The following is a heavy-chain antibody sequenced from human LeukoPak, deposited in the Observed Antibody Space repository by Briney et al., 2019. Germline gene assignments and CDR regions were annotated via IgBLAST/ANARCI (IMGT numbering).Heavy chain of an antibody. J-gene: IGHJ4*02. CDR3: ARLYSANWSPYYFDY. Sequence: PSETLSLTCSVSGGSISSYYWSWIRQPPGKGLEWIGYMYYSGSANYNPSLKSRVTMSADTSKNQFSLQLSSVTAADTALYYCARLYSANWSPYYFDYWGQGILVTVSS. D-gene: IGHD6-13*01. CDR2: MYYSGSA. CDR1: GGSISSYY. V-gene: IGHV4-59*08.